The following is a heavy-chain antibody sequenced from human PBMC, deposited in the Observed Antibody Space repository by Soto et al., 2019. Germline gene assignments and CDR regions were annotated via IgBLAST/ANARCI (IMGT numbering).Heavy chain of an antibody. D-gene: IGHD6-6*01. CDR3: ARDNEGSSSGDY. J-gene: IGHJ4*02. Sequence: QVQLVESGGGVVQPGRSLRLSCAASGFTFSSYGMHWVRQAPGKGLEWVAVIWYDGSNKYYADSVKGRFTISRDNSKNTLYLQMNSLRAEDTAVYYCARDNEGSSSGDYWGQGTLVTVSS. CDR1: GFTFSSYG. CDR2: IWYDGSNK. V-gene: IGHV3-33*01.